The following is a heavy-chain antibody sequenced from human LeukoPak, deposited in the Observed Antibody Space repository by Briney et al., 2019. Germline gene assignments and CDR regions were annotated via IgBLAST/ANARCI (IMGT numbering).Heavy chain of an antibody. Sequence: GGSLRLSCVVSGFPFGNFWMHWVRQVPGKGLVWVARMDTDGRTTDYADSVKGRFTIPRDNARNTLYLQMRSLRADDTALYYCATDVTGSEDRWGQGTLVTVSS. J-gene: IGHJ5*02. D-gene: IGHD6-25*01. CDR2: MDTDGRTT. V-gene: IGHV3-74*01. CDR1: GFPFGNFW. CDR3: ATDVTGSEDR.